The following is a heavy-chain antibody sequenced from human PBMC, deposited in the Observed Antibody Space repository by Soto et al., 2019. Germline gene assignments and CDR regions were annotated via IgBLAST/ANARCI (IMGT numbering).Heavy chain of an antibody. Sequence: GGSLRLSCAASGFTLSSYDMNWVRQAPGKGLEWLSYISSSGGTIYYADSPKGRFTVSRDNAKNTLYLQMNSLRAEDTAVYYCSREDSSDVFDYWGQGTMVTVYS. D-gene: IGHD1-26*01. V-gene: IGHV3-48*03. CDR1: GFTLSSYD. J-gene: IGHJ4*02. CDR2: ISSSGGTI. CDR3: SREDSSDVFDY.